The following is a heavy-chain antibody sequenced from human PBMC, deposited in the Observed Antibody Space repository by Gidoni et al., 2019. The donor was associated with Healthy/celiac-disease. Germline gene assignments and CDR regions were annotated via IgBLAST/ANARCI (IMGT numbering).Heavy chain of an antibody. CDR2: ISSSSSYI. CDR3: ARVPSSKSYCGGDCQPGGDYYFDY. Sequence: EVQLVESGGGLVKPGGSLRLSCAASGFTFSSYSMNWVRQAPGKGLDWVSSISSSSSYIYYADSVKGRFTISRDNAKNSLYLQMNSLRAEDTAVYYCARVPSSKSYCGGDCQPGGDYYFDYWGQGTLVTVSS. D-gene: IGHD2-21*02. V-gene: IGHV3-21*01. CDR1: GFTFSSYS. J-gene: IGHJ4*02.